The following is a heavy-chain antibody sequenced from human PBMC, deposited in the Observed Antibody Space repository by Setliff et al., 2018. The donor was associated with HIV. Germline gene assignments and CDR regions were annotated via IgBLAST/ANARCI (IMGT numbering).Heavy chain of an antibody. D-gene: IGHD2-2*01. Sequence: PSETLSLTCAVYGGSFSGYYWSWIRQPPGKGLEWIGEINHSGSTNYNPSPKSRVTISVDTSMDQFSLKLNSVTAADTAVYYCASRWPAMREFDYWGQGTLVTVS. CDR1: GGSFSGYY. CDR3: ASRWPAMREFDY. J-gene: IGHJ4*02. CDR2: INHSGST. V-gene: IGHV4-34*01.